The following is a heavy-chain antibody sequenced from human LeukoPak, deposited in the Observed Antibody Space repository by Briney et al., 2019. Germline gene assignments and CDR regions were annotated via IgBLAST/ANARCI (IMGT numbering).Heavy chain of an antibody. CDR1: GGSISSSSYY. V-gene: IGHV4-39*01. J-gene: IGHJ5*02. CDR2: IYYSGST. CDR3: ARRSPHYDILTGP. D-gene: IGHD3-9*01. Sequence: SETLSLTCTVSGGSISSSSYYWGWIPQPPGKGLKWIGSIYYSGSTYYNSSLKSRVTISVDTSNNQFSLKMSSVTAADTAVYYCARRSPHYDILTGPWGQGTLVTVSS.